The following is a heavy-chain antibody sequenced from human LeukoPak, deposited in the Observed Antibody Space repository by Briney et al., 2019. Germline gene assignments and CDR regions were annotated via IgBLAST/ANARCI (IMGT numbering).Heavy chain of an antibody. V-gene: IGHV3-49*04. CDR3: TRGGRQDYYDRSGYLDY. J-gene: IGHJ4*02. CDR2: IRSIVDGSTT. D-gene: IGHD3-22*01. CDR1: APTSGDQA. Sequence: PGRSLRPAWTPAAPTSGDQAMSWVSHPAGKGREWEGFIRSIVDGSTTEYAAAVKRRFTISREASNTCAYLHLNSLKTEDTAVYYCTRGGRQDYYDRSGYLDYWGQGTLVTVSS.